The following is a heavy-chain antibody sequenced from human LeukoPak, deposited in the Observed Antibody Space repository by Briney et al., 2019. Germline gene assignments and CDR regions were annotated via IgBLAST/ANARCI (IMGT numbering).Heavy chain of an antibody. CDR1: ARSVTIDF. D-gene: IGHD1-1*01. V-gene: IGHV4-59*02. Sequence: SETLSLTRTLAARSVTIDFTSSIRQPPGQGLQWVAYTHYSDHTNYNPSLKSRVTISLDTSQNQLSLILSSVSAADTPVYYCARVRGRKQLLAFDIWGQGTMVTVSS. J-gene: IGHJ3*02. CDR2: THYSDHT. CDR3: ARVRGRKQLLAFDI.